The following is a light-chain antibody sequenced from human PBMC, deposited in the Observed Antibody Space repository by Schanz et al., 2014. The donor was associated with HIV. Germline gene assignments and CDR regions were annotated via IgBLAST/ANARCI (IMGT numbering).Light chain of an antibody. CDR2: SNN. Sequence: QSALTQPPSASGAPGQRVTISCSGSNSNIGSNTVHWYQQLPGTAPTLLIYSNNQRPSGVPDRFSGSGSGTSASLAISGLQSEDEADYYCATWDDSLDGWVFGGGTKVTVL. CDR1: NSNIGSNT. J-gene: IGLJ3*02. V-gene: IGLV1-44*01. CDR3: ATWDDSLDGWV.